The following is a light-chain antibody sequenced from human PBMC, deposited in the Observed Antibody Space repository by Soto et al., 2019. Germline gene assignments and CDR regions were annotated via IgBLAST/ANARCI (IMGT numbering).Light chain of an antibody. CDR1: QNVDSD. V-gene: IGKV3-15*01. Sequence: EIVMTQSPATLSVSPGEGATLSCRASQNVDSDLAWYRQKPGQGPRLLIFGASTRATDIPARFSGSGSGTDFTLTITSLQSEDFAVYYCHQYNNWPLWTFGQGTKVEIK. J-gene: IGKJ1*01. CDR3: HQYNNWPLWT. CDR2: GAS.